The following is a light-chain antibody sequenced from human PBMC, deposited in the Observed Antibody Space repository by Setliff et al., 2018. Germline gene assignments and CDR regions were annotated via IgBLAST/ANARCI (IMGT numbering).Light chain of an antibody. Sequence: QSVLTQPPSASGSPGQSLTISCTGASRDVGAYELVSWYQQHPGKAPRLIIYEVTKRPSGVPDRFSGSKSGNTASLTVSGLQADDEADYYCSSYAASYNPYVFGTGTKVTVL. CDR2: EVT. CDR3: SSYAASYNPYV. J-gene: IGLJ1*01. CDR1: SRDVGAYEL. V-gene: IGLV2-8*01.